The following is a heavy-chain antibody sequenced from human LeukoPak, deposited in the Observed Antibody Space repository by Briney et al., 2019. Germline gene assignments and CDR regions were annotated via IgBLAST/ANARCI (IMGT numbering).Heavy chain of an antibody. V-gene: IGHV1-2*06. D-gene: IGHD2-2*01. CDR1: GYTFTGYY. CDR3: ARGYCSSTSCSQRPNWFDP. Sequence: ASVKVSCKASGYTFTGYYMHWVRQAPGQGLEWMGRINPNSGGTNYAQKFQGRVTMTRNTSISTAYMELSSLRSEDTAVYYCARGYCSSTSCSQRPNWFDPWGQGTLVTVSS. CDR2: INPNSGGT. J-gene: IGHJ5*02.